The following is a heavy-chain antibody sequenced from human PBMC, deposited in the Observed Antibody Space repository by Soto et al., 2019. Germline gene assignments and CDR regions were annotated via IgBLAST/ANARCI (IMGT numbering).Heavy chain of an antibody. J-gene: IGHJ4*02. Sequence: SETLSLTCPVSVASLSRSSSDGGWFRRPPGKGLEWIGSIYYSGSTYYNPSLKSRVTISVDTSKNQFSLKLSSVTAADTAVYYCARHGDVTTSAYYFDYWGQGTLVTVSS. CDR2: IYYSGST. CDR3: ARHGDVTTSAYYFDY. CDR1: VASLSRSSSD. D-gene: IGHD4-17*01. V-gene: IGHV4-39*01.